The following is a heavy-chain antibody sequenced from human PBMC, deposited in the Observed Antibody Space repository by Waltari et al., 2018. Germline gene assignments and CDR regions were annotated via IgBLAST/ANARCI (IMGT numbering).Heavy chain of an antibody. V-gene: IGHV3-23*01. J-gene: IGHJ2*01. D-gene: IGHD3-10*01. Sequence: EGQLLESGGGLVQTGGSLRLSCEASGFMFSIYPLAWVRQAPGKGREGVSTITADGRSRNYADSVKGRFTISRDNSKNILDLQMNTLRAEDTAVYFCAKADFGDPYWFFDLWGRGTLLTVSS. CDR1: GFMFSIYP. CDR2: ITADGRSR. CDR3: AKADFGDPYWFFDL.